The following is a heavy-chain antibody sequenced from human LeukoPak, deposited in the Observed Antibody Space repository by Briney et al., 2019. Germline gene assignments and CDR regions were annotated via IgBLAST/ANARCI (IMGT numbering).Heavy chain of an antibody. CDR3: ASGAGGTWFGELSDY. V-gene: IGHV4-4*02. J-gene: IGHJ4*02. D-gene: IGHD3-10*01. CDR1: GGSISSSNW. CDR2: IHHTGST. Sequence: PSGTLSLTCGVSGGSISSSNWWSWVRQPPGKGLEWIGEIHHTGSTNYNPSLKSRVTISVDKSKNQFSLKLSSVTAADTAVYYCASGAGGTWFGELSDYWGQGTLVTVSS.